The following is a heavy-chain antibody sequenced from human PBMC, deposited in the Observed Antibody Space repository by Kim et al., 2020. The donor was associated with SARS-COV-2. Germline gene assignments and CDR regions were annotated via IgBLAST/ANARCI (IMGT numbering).Heavy chain of an antibody. CDR2: IYPGDSDT. CDR3: ARTSLVAVAGYWYFDL. J-gene: IGHJ2*01. D-gene: IGHD6-19*01. V-gene: IGHV5-51*01. Sequence: GESLKISCKGSGYSFTSYWIGWVRQMPGKGLEWMGIIYPGDSDTRYSPSFQGQVTISADKSISTAYLQWSSLKASDTAMYYCARTSLVAVAGYWYFDLWGRGTLVTVSS. CDR1: GYSFTSYW.